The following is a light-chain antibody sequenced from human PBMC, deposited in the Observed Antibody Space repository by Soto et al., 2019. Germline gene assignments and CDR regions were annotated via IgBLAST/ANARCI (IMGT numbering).Light chain of an antibody. V-gene: IGLV2-8*01. Sequence: QSVLTQPPSASGSPGQSVTISCTGTSSDVGGYNYVSWYQQHPGKAPKLMIYEVFKRPSGVPDRFSGSKSGNTASLTVSGLQAEDEADYYCSSYAGSNNLDVFGTGTKVTVL. CDR2: EVF. CDR3: SSYAGSNNLDV. J-gene: IGLJ1*01. CDR1: SSDVGGYNY.